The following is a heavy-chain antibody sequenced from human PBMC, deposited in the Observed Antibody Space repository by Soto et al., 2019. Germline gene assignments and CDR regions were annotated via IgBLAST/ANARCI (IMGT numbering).Heavy chain of an antibody. V-gene: IGHV3-23*01. Sequence: GGSLRLSCAASGFTFSSYAMSWVRQAPGKGLEWVSAISGSGGSTYYADSVKGRFTISRDNSKNTLYLQMNSLRAEDTAVYYCAKDPYDFWSGQTYYFDYWGQGTLFTVSS. CDR1: GFTFSSYA. D-gene: IGHD3-3*01. J-gene: IGHJ4*02. CDR2: ISGSGGST. CDR3: AKDPYDFWSGQTYYFDY.